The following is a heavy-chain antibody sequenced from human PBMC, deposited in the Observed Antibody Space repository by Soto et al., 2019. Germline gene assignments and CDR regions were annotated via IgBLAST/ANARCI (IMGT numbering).Heavy chain of an antibody. D-gene: IGHD4-17*01. J-gene: IGHJ4*02. Sequence: VQLVESGGGLVQPGRSLRLSCAASGFTFDDYAMHWVRQGPGKGLELVSSISWNSGNLGYADSVKGRFTISRDNANNSLYLQMNSLRGEDTALYYCAKGASTTVFAFNDYWGQGTLVTVSS. V-gene: IGHV3-9*01. CDR2: ISWNSGNL. CDR1: GFTFDDYA. CDR3: AKGASTTVFAFNDY.